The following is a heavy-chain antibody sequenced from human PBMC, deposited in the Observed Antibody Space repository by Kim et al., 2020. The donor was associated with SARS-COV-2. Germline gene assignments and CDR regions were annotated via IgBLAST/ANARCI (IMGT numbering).Heavy chain of an antibody. Sequence: ASVKVSCKASGYTFTSYDINWVRQATGQGLEWMGWMNPNSGNTGYAQKFQGRVTMTRNTSISTAYMELSSLRSEDTAVYYCARWASYYYGSGSYYNRMDVWGKGTTVTVSS. V-gene: IGHV1-8*01. D-gene: IGHD3-10*01. CDR3: ARWASYYYGSGSYYNRMDV. CDR1: GYTFTSYD. CDR2: MNPNSGNT. J-gene: IGHJ6*04.